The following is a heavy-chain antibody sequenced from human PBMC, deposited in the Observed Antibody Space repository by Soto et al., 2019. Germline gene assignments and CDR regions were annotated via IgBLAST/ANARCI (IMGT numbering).Heavy chain of an antibody. CDR3: ARYLGGNQSKYPFLFP. J-gene: IGHJ5*02. V-gene: IGHV4-31*03. CDR2: IYYSGST. Sequence: SETLSLTCTVSGGSISSGGYYWSWIRQHPGKGLEWIGYIYYSGSTYYNPSLKSRVTISVDTSKNQFSLKLSSVTAADTAVYYCARYLGGNQSKYPFLFPRGQGTLVTVPS. CDR1: GGSISSGGYY. D-gene: IGHD2-2*01.